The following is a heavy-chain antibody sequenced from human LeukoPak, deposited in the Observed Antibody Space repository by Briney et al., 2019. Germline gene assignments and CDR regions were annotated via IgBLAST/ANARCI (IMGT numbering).Heavy chain of an antibody. CDR3: AKDQDFWSGYYPI. CDR1: GFTLSSSA. CDR2: ISGSGDST. V-gene: IGHV3-23*01. Sequence: PGGSLRLSCAASGFTLSSSAMTWVRQAPGKGLECVSTISGSGDSTYSADSVKGRFTISRDNSKNTLYLQMNSLRAEDTAIYYCAKDQDFWSGYYPIWGQGTLVTVSS. J-gene: IGHJ4*02. D-gene: IGHD3-3*01.